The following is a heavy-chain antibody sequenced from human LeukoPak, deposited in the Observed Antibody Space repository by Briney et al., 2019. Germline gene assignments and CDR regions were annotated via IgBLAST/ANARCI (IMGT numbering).Heavy chain of an antibody. CDR2: INHSGST. V-gene: IGHV4-34*01. CDR1: GGSFSGYY. CDR3: ARGRRFRGDQRGYFDY. D-gene: IGHD3-10*01. Sequence: SETLSLTCAVYGGSFSGYYWSWIRQPPGKGLEWIGEINHSGSTNYNPSLKSRVTISVDTSKNQFSLKLSSVTAADTAVYYCARGRRFRGDQRGYFDYWGQGTLVTVSS. J-gene: IGHJ4*02.